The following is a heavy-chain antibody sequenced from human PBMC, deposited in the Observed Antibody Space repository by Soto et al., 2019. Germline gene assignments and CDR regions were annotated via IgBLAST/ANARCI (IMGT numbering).Heavy chain of an antibody. CDR3: AKDSHPTPYYFDY. CDR1: GYSISSGCY. J-gene: IGHJ4*02. CDR2: IYHSGST. V-gene: IGHV4-38-2*02. Sequence: PSETLSLTCAVSGYSISSGCYWGLIRQPPGKGLEWIGSIYHSGSTYYNPSLKSRVTISVDTSKNQFSLKLSSVTAADTAVYYCAKDSHPTPYYFDYWGQGTLVTVSS.